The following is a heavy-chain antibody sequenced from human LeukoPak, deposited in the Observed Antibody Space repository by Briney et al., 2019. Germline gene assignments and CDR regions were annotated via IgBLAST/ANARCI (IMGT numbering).Heavy chain of an antibody. CDR3: ASTYRSGWYFDF. CDR2: IIPIFGTA. J-gene: IGHJ4*02. D-gene: IGHD6-19*01. CDR1: GGTFSSYS. Sequence: SVKVSCKASGGTFSSYSISWVRQAPGQGLEWMGRIIPIFGTANYAQKFQGRVTITADKSTSTAYMELSSLRSEDTAVYYCASTYRSGWYFDFWGQGTLVTVSS. V-gene: IGHV1-69*06.